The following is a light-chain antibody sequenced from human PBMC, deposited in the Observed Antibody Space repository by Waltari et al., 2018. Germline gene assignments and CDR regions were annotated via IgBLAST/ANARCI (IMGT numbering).Light chain of an antibody. J-gene: IGKJ2*01. CDR1: QSVSSTY. CDR3: QQYGSSTYT. Sequence: ESVLTQSPGTLSLSPGERATLSCRASQSVSSTYLAWYQQKPGQAPRLLIYGASSRATGIPDRFSGSGSVADFTLTISRLEPEDFAVYYCQQYGSSTYTFGQGTKLEIK. V-gene: IGKV3-20*01. CDR2: GAS.